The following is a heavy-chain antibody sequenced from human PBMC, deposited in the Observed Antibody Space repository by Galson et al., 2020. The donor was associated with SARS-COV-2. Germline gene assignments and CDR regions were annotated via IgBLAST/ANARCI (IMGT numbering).Heavy chain of an antibody. D-gene: IGHD5-12*01. J-gene: IGHJ6*02. CDR1: GFIFSSYG. CDR2: ISYDGSNK. Sequence: QLGESLKISCAASGFIFSSYGMHWVRQAPGKGLEWVAVISYDGSNKYYADFVKGRFTISRDNSKNTLHLQMNSLRAEDTAVYYCVTGWLPYYYGLDVWGQGTTVTVSS. V-gene: IGHV3-30*03. CDR3: VTGWLPYYYGLDV.